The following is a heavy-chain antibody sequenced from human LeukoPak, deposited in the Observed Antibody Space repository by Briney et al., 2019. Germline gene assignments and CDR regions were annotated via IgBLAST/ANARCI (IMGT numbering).Heavy chain of an antibody. V-gene: IGHV4-30-4*08. Sequence: SETLSLTCTVSGGSISSGSYYWSWIRQPPGKGLEWIGYIYYTGSTYYNPSLKSRVTISVDMSKNQFSLKLSSVTAADMAVYYCARGTCSGGNCYGWFDPWGQGTLVTVSS. CDR1: GGSISSGSYY. J-gene: IGHJ5*02. D-gene: IGHD2-15*01. CDR2: IYYTGST. CDR3: ARGTCSGGNCYGWFDP.